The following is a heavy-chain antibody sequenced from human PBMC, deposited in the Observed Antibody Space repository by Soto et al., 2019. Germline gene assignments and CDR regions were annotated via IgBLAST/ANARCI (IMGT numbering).Heavy chain of an antibody. V-gene: IGHV4-31*03. Sequence: SETLSLTCTVSGGSISSGGYYWSWIRQHPGKGLEWIGYIYYSGSTYYNPSLKSRVTISVDTSKNQFSLKLSSVTAADTAVYYCPRFGDTRLFPGGFDTWGQGTLATVSS. CDR2: IYYSGST. J-gene: IGHJ5*02. CDR1: GGSISSGGYY. D-gene: IGHD3-10*01. CDR3: PRFGDTRLFPGGFDT.